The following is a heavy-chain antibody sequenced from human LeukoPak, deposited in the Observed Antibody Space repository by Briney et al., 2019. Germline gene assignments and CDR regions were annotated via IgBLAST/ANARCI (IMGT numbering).Heavy chain of an antibody. CDR2: INPNSGGT. V-gene: IGHV1-2*02. CDR3: ARFYNFYGDYYFDY. J-gene: IGHJ4*02. Sequence: ASVKVSCKASGYTFTGYYMHWVRQAPGQGLEWMGWINPNSGGTNYAQKFQGRVAMTRDTSIRTAHMELSRLRSDDTAVYYCARFYNFYGDYYFDYWGQGTLVTVSS. D-gene: IGHD4-17*01. CDR1: GYTFTGYY.